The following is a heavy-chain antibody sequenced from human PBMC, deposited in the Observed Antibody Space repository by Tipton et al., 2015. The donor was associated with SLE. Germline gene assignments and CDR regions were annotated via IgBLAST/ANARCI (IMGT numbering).Heavy chain of an antibody. V-gene: IGHV4-38-2*01. CDR3: ARSPWGYWYFDL. Sequence: LRLSCEASGFTLSDYGMHWIRQSPGKGLEWIGSFYYGRTTYRNPSLMSRATISVDTSKNQFSLKLNSVTAADTAEYYCARSPWGYWYFDLWGRGTPVTVSS. CDR1: GFTLSDYG. D-gene: IGHD3-16*01. J-gene: IGHJ2*01. CDR2: FYYGRTT.